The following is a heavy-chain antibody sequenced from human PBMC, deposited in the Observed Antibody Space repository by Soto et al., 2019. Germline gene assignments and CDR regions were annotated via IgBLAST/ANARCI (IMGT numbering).Heavy chain of an antibody. CDR3: AKDGNIVATYFDY. Sequence: GSLRLSCAASGFTFSSYEMNWVRQAPGKGLEWVSVISSSGSTKYYADSVKGRFTISRDNSKNTLYLQMNSLSAEDTAVYYCAKDGNIVATYFDYWGQGTLVTVSS. D-gene: IGHD5-12*01. CDR1: GFTFSSYE. J-gene: IGHJ4*02. CDR2: ISSSGSTK. V-gene: IGHV3-48*03.